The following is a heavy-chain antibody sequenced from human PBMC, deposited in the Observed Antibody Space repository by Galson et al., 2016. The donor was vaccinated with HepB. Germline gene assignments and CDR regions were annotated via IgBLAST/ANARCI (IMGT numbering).Heavy chain of an antibody. CDR3: ARVGAYYFEDRGLSDPFWWFDP. J-gene: IGHJ5*02. Sequence: SETLSLTCTVSGDSITSSYWSWIRQPPRKGLEWIGYIYYSGNIKYNPSLKSRVTISVDTSKNQFSLNLSSLTTADTAVYYCARVGAYYFEDRGLSDPFWWFDPWGQGTLVTVSS. CDR2: IYYSGNI. D-gene: IGHD3-22*01. V-gene: IGHV4-59*13. CDR1: GDSITSSY.